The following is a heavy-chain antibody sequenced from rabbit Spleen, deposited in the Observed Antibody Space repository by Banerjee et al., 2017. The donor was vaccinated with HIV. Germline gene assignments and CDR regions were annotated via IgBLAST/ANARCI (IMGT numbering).Heavy chain of an antibody. CDR3: ARDPNYASGHYIYSF. D-gene: IGHD1-1*01. CDR1: GFSFTSGYD. J-gene: IGHJ3*01. Sequence: QEQLVESGGGLVRPEGSLKLSCTASGFSFTSGYDMCWVRQATGKGLEWIGTIWTGSTSITWYANWALGRFTISKTSSTTVTLQLNSLTAADTATYFCARDPNYASGHYIYSFWGQGTLVTVS. V-gene: IGHV1S45*01. CDR2: IWTGSTSIT.